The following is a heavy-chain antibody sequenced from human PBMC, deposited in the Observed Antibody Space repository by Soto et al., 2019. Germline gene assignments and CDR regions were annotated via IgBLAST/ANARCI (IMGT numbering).Heavy chain of an antibody. CDR1: GFTFDDYA. J-gene: IGHJ6*02. Sequence: EVQLVESGGGLVQPGRSLRLSCATSGFTFDDYAMHWVRQGPGKGLEWISGISWNSGSIGYVDSVKGRFTISRDNAKNSLYLQMNSLRAEDTALYYCAKEEDGMDVWGQGTTVTVSS. CDR3: AKEEDGMDV. V-gene: IGHV3-9*01. CDR2: ISWNSGSI.